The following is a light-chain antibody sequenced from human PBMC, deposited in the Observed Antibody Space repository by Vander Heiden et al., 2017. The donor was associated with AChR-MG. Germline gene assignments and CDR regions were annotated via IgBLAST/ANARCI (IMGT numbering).Light chain of an antibody. CDR1: QSISTY. CDR2: AAS. CDR3: QQSDNVLVT. V-gene: IGKV1-39*01. Sequence: DVQMTQSPSSLSASVGDRVTITCRASQSISTYLNWYQHKPGKAPKLLIYAASSLQSGVPSRFSGSGSGTDFTLTISSLQSEDFATYYCQQSDNVLVTFGQGTKVEIK. J-gene: IGKJ1*01.